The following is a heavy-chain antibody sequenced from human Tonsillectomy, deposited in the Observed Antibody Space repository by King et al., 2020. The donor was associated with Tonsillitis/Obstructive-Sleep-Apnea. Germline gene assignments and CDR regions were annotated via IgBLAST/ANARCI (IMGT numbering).Heavy chain of an antibody. V-gene: IGHV3-21*01. CDR2: ISSSSRYI. D-gene: IGHD6-19*01. J-gene: IGHJ6*03. CDR1: GFTFSSYS. CDR3: ARGAGKRNYMDV. Sequence: VQLVESGGGLVKPGGSLRLSCAASGFTFSSYSMNWVRQAPGKGLEWVSSISSSSRYIYYADSVKGRFTISRDNAKNSLYLQMNSLRAEDTAVYYCARGAGKRNYMDVWGKGTTVTVSS.